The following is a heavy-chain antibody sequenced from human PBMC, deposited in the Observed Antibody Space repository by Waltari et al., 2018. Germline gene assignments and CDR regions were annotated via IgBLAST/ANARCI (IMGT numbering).Heavy chain of an antibody. CDR3: ARADLLPAGSFDY. Sequence: QVQLQESGPGLVKPSETLSLTCTVSGGSISSYYWSWIRQPPGKGLEWIGYIYYSGSTNYNPSLKSRVTRAVDTSKNQFSLKLSSVTAADTAVYYGARADLLPAGSFDYWGQGTLVTVSS. D-gene: IGHD3-10*01. CDR1: GGSISSYY. J-gene: IGHJ4*02. CDR2: IYYSGST. V-gene: IGHV4-59*01.